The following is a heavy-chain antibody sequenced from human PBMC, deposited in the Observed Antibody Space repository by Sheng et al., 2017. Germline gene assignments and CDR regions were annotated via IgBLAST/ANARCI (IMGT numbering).Heavy chain of an antibody. D-gene: IGHD3-22*01. CDR3: AIAGLNYYDSSGYYLFDY. CDR1: GFTVSSNY. Sequence: EVQLVESGGGLVQPGGSLRLSCAASGFTVSSNYMSWVRQAPGKGLEWVSVIYSGGRTYYADSVKGRFTISRDNSKNTLYLQMNSLRAEDTAVYYCAIAGLNYYDSSGYYLFDYWGQGTLVTVSS. CDR2: IYSGGRT. J-gene: IGHJ4*02. V-gene: IGHV3-66*01.